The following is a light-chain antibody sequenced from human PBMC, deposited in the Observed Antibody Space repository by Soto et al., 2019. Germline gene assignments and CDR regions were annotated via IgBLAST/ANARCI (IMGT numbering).Light chain of an antibody. CDR1: RTVDGNY. CDR3: QQYSASPRT. J-gene: IGKJ1*01. V-gene: IGKV3-20*01. Sequence: EVVLTQSPGTLSLSPGERATLSCRASRTVDGNYLAWYHQKPGQPPRLLIHSASTRAPGIPDRFSASGAGTDFTLTISRLEPEDSAVYYCQQYSASPRTVGPGTKVEIK. CDR2: SAS.